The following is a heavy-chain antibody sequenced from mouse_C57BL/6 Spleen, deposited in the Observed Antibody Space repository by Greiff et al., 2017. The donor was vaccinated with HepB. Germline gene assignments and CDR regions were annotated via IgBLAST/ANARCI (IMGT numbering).Heavy chain of an antibody. J-gene: IGHJ4*01. CDR1: GFSFNTYA. Sequence: EVKLVESGGGLVQPKGSLKLSCAASGFSFNTYAMNWVRQAPGKGLEWVARIRSKSNNYATYYADSVKDRFTISRDDSESMLYLQMNNLKTEDTAMYYCVREDGYAMDYWGQGTSVTVSS. V-gene: IGHV10-1*01. CDR3: VREDGYAMDY. CDR2: IRSKSNNYAT.